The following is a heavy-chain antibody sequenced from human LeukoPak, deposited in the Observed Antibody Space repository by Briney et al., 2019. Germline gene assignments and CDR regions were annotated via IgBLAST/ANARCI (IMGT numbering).Heavy chain of an antibody. J-gene: IGHJ4*02. CDR3: ARFSESYDSSGYYYNPFDY. CDR2: IKQDGSEK. CDR1: GFTFSSYW. Sequence: GGSLRLSCAASGFTFSSYWMSWVRQAPGKGLEWVAHIKQDGSEKYYVDSVKGRFTISRDNAKNSLYLQMNSLRAEDTAVYYCARFSESYDSSGYYYNPFDYWGQGTLVTVSS. D-gene: IGHD3-22*01. V-gene: IGHV3-7*01.